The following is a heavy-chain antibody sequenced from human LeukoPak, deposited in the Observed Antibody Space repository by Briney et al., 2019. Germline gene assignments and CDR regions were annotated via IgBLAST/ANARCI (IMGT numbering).Heavy chain of an antibody. CDR1: GFTFSDYY. J-gene: IGHJ3*02. Sequence: PGGSLRLSCAASGFTFSDYYMSWIRQAPGKGLEWVSYISSSGSTIYYADSVKGRFTISRDNAKNSLHLQMNSLRAEDTAVYYCARDLLIASSRADAFDIWGQGTMVTVSS. V-gene: IGHV3-11*04. CDR2: ISSSGSTI. CDR3: ARDLLIASSRADAFDI. D-gene: IGHD2-21*01.